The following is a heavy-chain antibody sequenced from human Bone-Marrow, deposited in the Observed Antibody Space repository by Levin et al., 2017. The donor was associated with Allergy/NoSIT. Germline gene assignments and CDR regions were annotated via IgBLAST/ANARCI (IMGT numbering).Heavy chain of an antibody. CDR3: SRWITVVDFFYYYYMDV. CDR2: IRNKAYGGTT. V-gene: IGHV3-49*04. D-gene: IGHD3-16*01. Sequence: RGESLKISCTASGFIFGDYGFSWVRQAPGKGLEWVAFIRNKAYGGTTEYAAPVKGRFTISRDDSKSIAYLQMTGLRTEDTAVYYCSRWITVVDFFYYYYMDVWGEGTTVTVSS. CDR1: GFIFGDYG. J-gene: IGHJ6*03.